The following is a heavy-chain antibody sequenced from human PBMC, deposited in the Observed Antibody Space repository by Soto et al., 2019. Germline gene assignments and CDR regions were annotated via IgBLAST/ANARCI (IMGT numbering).Heavy chain of an antibody. CDR3: ARESHDILPGPLWVGYSDP. Sequence: QVQLQQWGAGPLRPLETLSLTCGVSGGSFSGYYWAWIRQSPGKGLEWIGEINDRGSINYNPSLKSRVSTSVDTSKTHYSLNLRSVTAADTAVYYWARESHDILPGPLWVGYSDPWGRGTLVTV. V-gene: IGHV4-34*01. D-gene: IGHD3-9*01. CDR1: GGSFSGYY. J-gene: IGHJ2*01. CDR2: INDRGSI.